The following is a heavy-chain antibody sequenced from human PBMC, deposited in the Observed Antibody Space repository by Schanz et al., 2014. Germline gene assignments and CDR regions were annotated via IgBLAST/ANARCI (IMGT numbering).Heavy chain of an antibody. Sequence: VQLLESGGGLVQPGGSLRLSCAASGFSFSDYYMSWIRQAPGKGLVWVARINSVGSNTDYADSVRGRFTISRDNAKNSLYLEMNSLRAEDTALYYCARDRRNADLDYWGQGTLVTVSS. J-gene: IGHJ4*02. D-gene: IGHD1-1*01. CDR3: ARDRRNADLDY. CDR1: GFSFSDYY. CDR2: INSVGSNT. V-gene: IGHV3-11*06.